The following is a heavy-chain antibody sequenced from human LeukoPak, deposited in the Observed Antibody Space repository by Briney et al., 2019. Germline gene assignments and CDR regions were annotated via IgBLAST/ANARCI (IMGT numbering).Heavy chain of an antibody. CDR2: ISGSGGST. CDR1: GFTFSSYA. CDR3: AKDIGNQPEGIVGATGHFDY. V-gene: IGHV3-23*01. J-gene: IGHJ4*02. Sequence: GGSLRLSCAASGFTFSSYAMSWVRQAPGKGLEWVSAISGSGGSTYYADSVKGRFTISRDNSKNTLYLQMNSLRAEDTAVYYCAKDIGNQPEGIVGATGHFDYWGQGTLVTVSS. D-gene: IGHD1-26*01.